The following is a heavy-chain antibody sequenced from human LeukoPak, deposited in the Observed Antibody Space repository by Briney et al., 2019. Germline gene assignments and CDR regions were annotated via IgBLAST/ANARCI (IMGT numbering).Heavy chain of an antibody. J-gene: IGHJ4*02. Sequence: ASVKVSCKASGYTFTSYDINWVRQATGPGFEWMGWMNPNSGNTGYAQKFQGRVTMTRDTSISTAYMELSSLRSEDTAVYYCARTHMAVTTYYWGQGTLVTVSS. V-gene: IGHV1-8*01. CDR2: MNPNSGNT. CDR3: ARTHMAVTTYY. D-gene: IGHD4-17*01. CDR1: GYTFTSYD.